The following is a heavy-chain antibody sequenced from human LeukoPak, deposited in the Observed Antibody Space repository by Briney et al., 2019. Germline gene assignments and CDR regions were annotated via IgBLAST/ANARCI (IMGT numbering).Heavy chain of an antibody. CDR2: IIPIFGTA. J-gene: IGHJ4*02. Sequence: ASVKVSCKASGGTFSSYAISWVRQAPGQGREWMGGIIPIFGTANYAQKFQGRVTITADKSTSTAYMELSSLRSEDTAVYYCARLPPTHGYSGHGGIDYWGQGTLVTVSS. CDR3: ARLPPTHGYSGHGGIDY. CDR1: GGTFSSYA. V-gene: IGHV1-69*06. D-gene: IGHD5-12*01.